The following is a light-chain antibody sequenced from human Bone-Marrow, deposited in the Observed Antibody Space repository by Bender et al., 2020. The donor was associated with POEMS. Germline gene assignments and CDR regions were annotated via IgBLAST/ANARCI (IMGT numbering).Light chain of an antibody. CDR1: SSDVGSYNL. CDR3: CSYADSNTLV. CDR2: DGS. J-gene: IGLJ3*02. V-gene: IGLV2-23*01. Sequence: QSALTQPASVSGSPGQSITISCTGTSSDVGSYNLVSWYQQHPGKAPKLMIYDGSKRPSGVSNRFSGSKSGNTASLTVSGLQAEDEADYYCCSYADSNTLVFGGGTKMTVL.